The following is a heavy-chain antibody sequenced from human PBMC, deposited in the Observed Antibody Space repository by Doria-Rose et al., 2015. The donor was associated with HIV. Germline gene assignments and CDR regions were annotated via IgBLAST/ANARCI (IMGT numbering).Heavy chain of an antibody. CDR1: GFTFNSYE. Sequence: GESLRLSCAASGFTFNSYEMSWVRQTPGKGLEWVSYISSSGRTIYYADSVKGRFTISRDNAKNSLYLQMDSLRAEDTADHYCARAPSRLSEWLLRPIFYFDYWGQGTLVTVSS. CDR3: ARAPSRLSEWLLRPIFYFDY. V-gene: IGHV3-48*03. D-gene: IGHD3-3*01. J-gene: IGHJ4*02. CDR2: ISSSGRTI.